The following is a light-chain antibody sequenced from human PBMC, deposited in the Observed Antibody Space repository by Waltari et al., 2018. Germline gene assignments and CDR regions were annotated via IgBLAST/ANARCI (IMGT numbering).Light chain of an antibody. CDR1: QGISSA. Sequence: AIQLTQSPSSLSASVGDRVIITCRASQGISSALAWYQQKPGIPPKLLIYDASTLESGVPSRFSGSGSGTDFTLTISSLQPEDFATYHCQQFNNYPHTFGGGTKVEIK. CDR3: QQFNNYPHT. V-gene: IGKV1D-13*01. CDR2: DAS. J-gene: IGKJ4*01.